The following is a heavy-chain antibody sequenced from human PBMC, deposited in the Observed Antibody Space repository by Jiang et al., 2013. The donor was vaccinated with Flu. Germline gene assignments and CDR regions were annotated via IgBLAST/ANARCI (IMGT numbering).Heavy chain of an antibody. J-gene: IGHJ4*02. Sequence: WVRQALGQGLEWMGWINPNSGGTNYAQKFQGWVTMTRDTSISTAYMELSRLRSDDTAVYYCARSDWIVVVTTRSYFDYWGQGTLVTVSS. V-gene: IGHV1-2*04. CDR2: INPNSGGT. CDR3: ARSDWIVVVTTRSYFDY. D-gene: IGHD3-22*01.